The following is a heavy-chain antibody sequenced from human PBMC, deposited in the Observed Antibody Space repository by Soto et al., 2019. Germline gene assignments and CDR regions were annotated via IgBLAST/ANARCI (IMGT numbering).Heavy chain of an antibody. D-gene: IGHD3-3*01. J-gene: IGHJ6*02. CDR3: ARARFDSWSHIYYGLDV. V-gene: IGHV4-34*01. CDR1: GGSVSGDY. CDR2: INHSGST. Sequence: SETLSLTYAVYGGSVSGDYWTWLRQPPGKGLEWIGEINHSGSTDYNPALKSRGTMSVDTSKNQFSLRVTSVTAADTAVYYCARARFDSWSHIYYGLDVWGQGTTVT.